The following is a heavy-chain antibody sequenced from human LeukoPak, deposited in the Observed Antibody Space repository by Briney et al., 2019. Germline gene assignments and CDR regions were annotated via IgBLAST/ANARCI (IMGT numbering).Heavy chain of an antibody. Sequence: SETLSLTCTVSGGSISSSSYYWGWIRQPPGKGLEWIGSTYYSGSTYYNPSLKSRVTISVDTSKNQFSLKLSSVTAADTAVYYCARGHCSSTSCYSGEGERDRTFDCWGQGTLVTVSS. V-gene: IGHV4-39*01. CDR1: GGSISSSSYY. CDR2: TYYSGST. D-gene: IGHD2-2*02. J-gene: IGHJ4*02. CDR3: ARGHCSSTSCYSGEGERDRTFDC.